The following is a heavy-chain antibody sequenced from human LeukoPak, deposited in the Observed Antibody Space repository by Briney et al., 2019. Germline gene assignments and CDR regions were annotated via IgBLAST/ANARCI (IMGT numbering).Heavy chain of an antibody. CDR1: GFTFSSYG. CDR3: AKDHGYSYGYEDY. D-gene: IGHD5-18*01. CDR2: ISGSGGST. V-gene: IGHV3-23*01. Sequence: GGTLRLSCAASGFTFSSYGMSWVRQAPGKGLEWVSAISGSGGSTYYADSVKGRFTISRDNSKNTLYLQMNSLRAEDTAVYYCAKDHGYSYGYEDYWGQGTLVTVSS. J-gene: IGHJ4*02.